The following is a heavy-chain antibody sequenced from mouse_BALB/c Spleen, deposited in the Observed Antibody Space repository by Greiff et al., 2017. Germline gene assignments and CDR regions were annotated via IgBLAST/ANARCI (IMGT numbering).Heavy chain of an antibody. J-gene: IGHJ4*01. CDR1: GFTFSDYY. CDR2: ISDGGSYT. V-gene: IGHV5-4*02. CDR3: ARGDVDAMDY. Sequence: EVQLVESGGGLVKPGGSLKLSCAASGFTFSDYYMYWVRQTPEKRLEWVATISDGGSYTYYPDSVKGRFTISRDNAKNNLYLQMSSLKSEDTAMYYCARGDVDAMDYWGQGTSVTVSS.